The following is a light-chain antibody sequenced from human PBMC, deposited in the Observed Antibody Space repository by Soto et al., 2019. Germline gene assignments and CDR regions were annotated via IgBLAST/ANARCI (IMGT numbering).Light chain of an antibody. J-gene: IGLJ2*01. CDR3: CSYAGSSTSVV. CDR2: EGS. Sequence: QSALTQPASVSGSPGQSITISCTGTSSDVGGYNLVSWYQQHPGKAPKLMIYEGSKRHSGVSNRFSGSKSGNTASLTISGLQAEDEADYYCCSYAGSSTSVVFGGGTKLTVL. CDR1: SSDVGGYNL. V-gene: IGLV2-23*01.